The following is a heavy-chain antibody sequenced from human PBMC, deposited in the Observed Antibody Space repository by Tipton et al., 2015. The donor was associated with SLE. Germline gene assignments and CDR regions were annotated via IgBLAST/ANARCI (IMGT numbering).Heavy chain of an antibody. Sequence: QSGPEVKKPGASVKVSCKASGHTFTAYNMHWVRLAPGQGLEWMGRINPYSGATSYAQKFQGRITMTRDTSTSTAYMELSSLRSDDTATYYCAKARNYDFVAGYSLGYWGQGTLITVSS. CDR3: AKARNYDFVAGYSLGY. J-gene: IGHJ4*02. V-gene: IGHV1-2*06. D-gene: IGHD3-9*01. CDR1: GHTFTAYN. CDR2: INPYSGAT.